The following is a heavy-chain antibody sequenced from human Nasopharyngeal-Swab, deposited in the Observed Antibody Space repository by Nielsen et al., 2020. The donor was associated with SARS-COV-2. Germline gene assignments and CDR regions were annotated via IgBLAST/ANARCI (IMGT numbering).Heavy chain of an antibody. CDR2: ISSTTPYI. CDR1: GFTFSGYT. D-gene: IGHD2-21*01. J-gene: IGHJ4*02. Sequence: GESLKISCVASGFTFSGYTMNWVRQAPGKGLEWISSISSTTPYIYYADSVKGRFTISRDNSKNTLYLQMNSLKAEDTAVYYCVKGPPAVIHYFDYWGQGTLVTVSS. V-gene: IGHV3-21*04. CDR3: VKGPPAVIHYFDY.